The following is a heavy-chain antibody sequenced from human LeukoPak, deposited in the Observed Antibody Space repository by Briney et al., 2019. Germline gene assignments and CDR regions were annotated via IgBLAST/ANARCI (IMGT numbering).Heavy chain of an antibody. J-gene: IGHJ4*02. V-gene: IGHV4-34*01. Sequence: GSLRLSCAASGFTFSSYAMSWIRQPPGKGLEWIGEINHSGSTNYNPSLKSRVTISVDTSKNQFSLKLSSVTAADTAVYYCARDPVWGQGTLVTVSS. CDR2: INHSGST. CDR1: GFTFSSYA. CDR3: ARDPV.